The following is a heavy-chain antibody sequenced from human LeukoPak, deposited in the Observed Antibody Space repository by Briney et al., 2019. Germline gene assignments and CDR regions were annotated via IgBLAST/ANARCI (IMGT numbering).Heavy chain of an antibody. D-gene: IGHD3-22*01. Sequence: SGRSLRLSCAASGFTFSSYGMHWVRQAPGKGLEWVAVISYDGSNKYYADSVKGRFTISRDNSKNTLYLQMNSLRAEDTAVYYCAKLATSGYPDYWGQGTLVTASS. CDR2: ISYDGSNK. V-gene: IGHV3-30*18. CDR1: GFTFSSYG. J-gene: IGHJ4*02. CDR3: AKLATSGYPDY.